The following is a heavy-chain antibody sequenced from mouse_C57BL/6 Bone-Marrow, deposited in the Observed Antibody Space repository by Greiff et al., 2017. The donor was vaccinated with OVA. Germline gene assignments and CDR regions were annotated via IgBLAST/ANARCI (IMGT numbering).Heavy chain of an antibody. J-gene: IGHJ4*01. Sequence: VQLQQSGPELVKPGASVKISCKASGYSFTSYYIHWVKQRPGQGLEWIGWIYPGSGNTKYNEKFKGKATLTADTSSSTAYMQLSSLTSEDSAVYYGARGAGRGYYAMDYWGQGTSVTVSS. CDR3: ARGAGRGYYAMDY. D-gene: IGHD3-3*01. V-gene: IGHV1-66*01. CDR1: GYSFTSYY. CDR2: IYPGSGNT.